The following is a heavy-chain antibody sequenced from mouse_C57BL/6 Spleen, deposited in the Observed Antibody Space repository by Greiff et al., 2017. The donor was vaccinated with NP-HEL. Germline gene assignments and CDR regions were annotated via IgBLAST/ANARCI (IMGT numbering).Heavy chain of an antibody. CDR1: GFTFSDYY. J-gene: IGHJ2*01. Sequence: EVKLVESEGGLVQPGSSMKLSCTASGFTFSDYYMAWVRQVPEKGLEWVANINYDGSSTYYLDSLKSRFIISRDNAKNILYLQMSSLKSEDTATYYCAREGTTVLDYWGQGTTLTVAS. V-gene: IGHV5-16*01. D-gene: IGHD1-1*01. CDR3: AREGTTVLDY. CDR2: INYDGSST.